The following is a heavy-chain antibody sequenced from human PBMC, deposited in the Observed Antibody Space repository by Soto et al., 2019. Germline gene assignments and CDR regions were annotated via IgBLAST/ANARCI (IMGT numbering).Heavy chain of an antibody. CDR3: ASPYSSGWYGHFAY. D-gene: IGHD6-19*01. CDR1: GGTFSSYA. CDR2: IIPIFGTA. Sequence: QVQLVQSGAEVKKPGSSVKISCKASGGTFSSYAISWVRQAPGQGLEWVGGIIPIFGTANYAQKCQGRVTITADECTSTAYMELSSLRSEDTAVYYCASPYSSGWYGHFAYWGQGTLVTVSS. J-gene: IGHJ4*02. V-gene: IGHV1-69*12.